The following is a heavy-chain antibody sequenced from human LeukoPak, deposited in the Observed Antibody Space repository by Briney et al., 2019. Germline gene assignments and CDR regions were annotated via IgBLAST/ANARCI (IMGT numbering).Heavy chain of an antibody. CDR3: ARDSVIRGEKNWNFDL. CDR2: INHSGST. J-gene: IGHJ2*01. V-gene: IGHV4-34*01. CDR1: GGSISGYY. Sequence: SETLSLTCTVSGGSISGYYWSWIRQPPGKGLEWIGEINHSGSTNYNPSLKSRVTISVDTSKNQFSLKLSSVTAADTAVYYCARDSVIRGEKNWNFDLWGRGTLVTVSS.